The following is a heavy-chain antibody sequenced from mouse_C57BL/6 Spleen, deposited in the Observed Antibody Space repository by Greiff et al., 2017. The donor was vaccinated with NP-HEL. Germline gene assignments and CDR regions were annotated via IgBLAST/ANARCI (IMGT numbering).Heavy chain of an antibody. CDR2: IDPSDSDT. Sequence: QVQLQQPGAELVRPGSSVKLSCKASGYTFTSYWMHWVKQRPIQGLEWIGNIDPSDSDTHYNQKFKDKATLTVDKSSSTAYMQLSSLTSEDSAVYYCARVSSGYDAMDYWGQGTSVTVSS. CDR1: GYTFTSYW. V-gene: IGHV1-52*01. CDR3: ARVSSGYDAMDY. J-gene: IGHJ4*01. D-gene: IGHD3-2*02.